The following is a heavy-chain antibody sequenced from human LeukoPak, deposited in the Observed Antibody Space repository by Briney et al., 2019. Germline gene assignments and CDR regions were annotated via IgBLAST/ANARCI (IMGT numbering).Heavy chain of an antibody. CDR2: MNPNSGNT. J-gene: IGHJ4*02. CDR1: GYTFTTYD. V-gene: IGHV1-8*01. D-gene: IGHD3-16*01. CDR3: AREAKMGEDDY. Sequence: ASVKVSCKASGYTFTTYDINWVRQATGQGLEWMGWMNPNSGNTGYAQKFQGRVTMTRNTSIDTAYMELSSLRSEDTAVYYCAREAKMGEDDYWGQGTLVTVSS.